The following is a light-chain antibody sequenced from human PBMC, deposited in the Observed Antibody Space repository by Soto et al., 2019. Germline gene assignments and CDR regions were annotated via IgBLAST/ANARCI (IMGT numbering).Light chain of an antibody. J-gene: IGLJ1*01. Sequence: ALTQPASVSGSPGQSITFSCTGVSSDVGGYHYVSWYQHLPGKAPKLIIYEVSHRPSGVSYRFSGSKSDNTASLTISGLPAEDEGDYYCSSYTGSSTVSYAFGTGTMVTVL. CDR1: SSDVGGYHY. CDR3: SSYTGSSTVSYA. V-gene: IGLV2-14*01. CDR2: EVS.